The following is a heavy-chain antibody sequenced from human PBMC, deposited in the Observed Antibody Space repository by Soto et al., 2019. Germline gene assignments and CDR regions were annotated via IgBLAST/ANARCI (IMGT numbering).Heavy chain of an antibody. CDR1: GFTLSNYA. D-gene: IGHD3-22*01. CDR3: AKQDSSGFYYERGPFDY. V-gene: IGHV3-23*01. Sequence: EVQLLESGGGLVQPGGSLRLSCAASGFTLSNYAMSWVRQAPGKGLEWVSGISGRGGSTYYADSVKGRFTISSDNSKNTLYLQMNSLRAEDTAIYYCAKQDSSGFYYERGPFDYWGQGTLVTVSS. CDR2: ISGRGGST. J-gene: IGHJ4*02.